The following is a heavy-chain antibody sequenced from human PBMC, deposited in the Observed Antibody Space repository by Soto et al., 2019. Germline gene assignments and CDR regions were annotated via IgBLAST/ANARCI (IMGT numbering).Heavy chain of an antibody. D-gene: IGHD3-10*01. V-gene: IGHV4-59*08. J-gene: IGHJ6*02. Sequence: QVQLQESGPGLVKPSETLSLSCTVSGGSFTSYYWGWIRQPPGKEMEWIGYVHHSWGSAYNPSLRSRVAISLASSKRQFSLKLTSVTATDTALYYCARQGFGPLHGLVDVWGQGPTVIVSS. CDR2: VHHSWGS. CDR1: GGSFTSYY. CDR3: ARQGFGPLHGLVDV.